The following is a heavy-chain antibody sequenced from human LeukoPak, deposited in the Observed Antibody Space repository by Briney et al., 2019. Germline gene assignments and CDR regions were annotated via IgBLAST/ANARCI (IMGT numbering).Heavy chain of an antibody. J-gene: IGHJ6*03. Sequence: GGSLRLSCAASGFTFSSYAMSWVRQAPGKGLEWVSAISGSGGSTYYADSVKGRFTISRDNSKNTLYLQMNSLRAEDTAVYYCAERVYDILTGYYNYYYYMDVWGKGTTVTVSS. D-gene: IGHD3-9*01. V-gene: IGHV3-23*01. CDR3: AERVYDILTGYYNYYYYMDV. CDR1: GFTFSSYA. CDR2: ISGSGGST.